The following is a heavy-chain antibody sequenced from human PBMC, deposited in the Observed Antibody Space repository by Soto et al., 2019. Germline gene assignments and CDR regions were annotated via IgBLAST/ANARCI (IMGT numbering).Heavy chain of an antibody. V-gene: IGHV3-23*01. CDR1: GFTFSFYA. Sequence: ASGFTFSFYAMTWVRQAPGKGLEWVSIISGSGATTVYADSVKGRFTISRDNSKNTLYLQMNSLRVEDTAVYYCAFDFWGQGTLVIVSS. J-gene: IGHJ4*02. CDR3: AFDF. CDR2: ISGSGATT.